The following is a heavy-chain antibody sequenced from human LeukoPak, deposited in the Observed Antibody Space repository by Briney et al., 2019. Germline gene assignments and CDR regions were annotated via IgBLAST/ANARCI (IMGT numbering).Heavy chain of an antibody. J-gene: IGHJ4*02. CDR3: ARLPYCSGGSCYFDY. CDR1: GGSFSGHY. CDR2: INHSGGA. Sequence: SETLSLTCAVDGGSFSGHYWSWIRQPPGKGLEWIGEINHSGGANYNPSLKSRVTMSVDTSKRQFSLKLSSVIAADTAVYYCARLPYCSGGSCYFDYWGQGTLVTVSS. D-gene: IGHD2-15*01. V-gene: IGHV4-34*01.